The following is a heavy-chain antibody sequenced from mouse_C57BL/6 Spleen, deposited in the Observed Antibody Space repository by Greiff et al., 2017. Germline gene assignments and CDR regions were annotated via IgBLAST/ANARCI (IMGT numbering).Heavy chain of an antibody. Sequence: VQLQQPGAELVRPGSSVKLSCKASGYTFTSYWMHWVKQRPIQGLEWIGNIDPSDSETHYNQKFKDKATLTVDKSSSTAYVQLSSLTSEDSAVYYCARVYYGYDSWYFDVWGTGTTVTVSS. J-gene: IGHJ1*03. CDR2: IDPSDSET. D-gene: IGHD2-2*01. CDR3: ARVYYGYDSWYFDV. CDR1: GYTFTSYW. V-gene: IGHV1-52*01.